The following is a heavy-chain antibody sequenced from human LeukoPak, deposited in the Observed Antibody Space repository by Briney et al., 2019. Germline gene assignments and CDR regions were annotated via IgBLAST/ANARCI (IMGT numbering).Heavy chain of an antibody. CDR2: IIPIFGTA. D-gene: IGHD3-10*01. J-gene: IGHJ4*02. CDR3: AGDRYGSGRAYFDY. V-gene: IGHV1-69*13. Sequence: GASVKVSCKASGGTFSSYAISWVRQAPGQGLEWMGGIIPIFGTANYAQKFQGRVTITADESTSTAYMELSSLRSEDTAVYYCAGDRYGSGRAYFDYWGQGTLVTVSS. CDR1: GGTFSSYA.